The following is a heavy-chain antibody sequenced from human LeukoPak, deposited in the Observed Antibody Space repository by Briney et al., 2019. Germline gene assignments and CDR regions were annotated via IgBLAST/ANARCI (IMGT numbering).Heavy chain of an antibody. J-gene: IGHJ4*02. CDR3: ARGSDSIWLSLY. CDR2: INHGGGT. D-gene: IGHD6-19*01. CDR1: GGXSSGYY. Sequence: SETLSLTCAVYGGXSSGYYCSWIRHPPGKGLEWIGQINHGGGTIYNPSLKSRVTISVDTSKNQFSLRLSSVAAADTDVYYCARGSDSIWLSLYWGQGTLVTVSS. V-gene: IGHV4-34*01.